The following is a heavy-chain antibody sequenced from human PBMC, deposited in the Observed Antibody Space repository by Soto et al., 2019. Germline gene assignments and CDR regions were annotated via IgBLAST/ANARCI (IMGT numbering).Heavy chain of an antibody. CDR3: ARSPPGTAMVIVAY. J-gene: IGHJ4*02. CDR2: IYYSGST. CDR1: GGSISSSSYY. D-gene: IGHD5-18*01. V-gene: IGHV4-39*01. Sequence: SETLSLTCTVSGGSISSSSYYWGWIRQPPGKGLEWIGSIYYSGSTYYNPSLKSQVTISVDTSKNQFTLKLSSVTAADTVVYYCARSPPGTAMVIVAYWSQGTLVTVSS.